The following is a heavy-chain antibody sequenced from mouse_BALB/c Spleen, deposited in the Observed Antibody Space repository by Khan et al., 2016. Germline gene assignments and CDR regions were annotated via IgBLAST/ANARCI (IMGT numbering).Heavy chain of an antibody. CDR2: INTYTGEP. CDR1: GYTFTNYG. J-gene: IGHJ3*01. V-gene: IGHV9-1*02. Sequence: QIQLVQSGPELKKPGETVKISCKASGYTFTNYGMNWVKQAPGKGLKWMGWINTYTGEPTYADDFKGRFAFSLETSASTAYLQINNLKNEDMATYFCARRVYDDYDWFAYWGQGTLVTVSA. CDR3: ARRVYDDYDWFAY. D-gene: IGHD2-4*01.